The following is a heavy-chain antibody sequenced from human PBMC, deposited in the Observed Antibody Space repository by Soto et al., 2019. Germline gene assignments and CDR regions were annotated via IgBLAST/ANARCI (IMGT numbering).Heavy chain of an antibody. CDR2: INAGNGNT. Sequence: ASVKVSCKASGYTFTSYAMHWVRQAPGQRLEWMGCINAGNGNTKYSQKFQGRVTITRDTSASTAYMELSSLRSEDTAVYYCARAFYSSSSNYYYYYYMDVWGKGTTVTVSS. CDR3: ARAFYSSSSNYYYYYYMDV. V-gene: IGHV1-3*01. CDR1: GYTFTSYA. J-gene: IGHJ6*03. D-gene: IGHD6-6*01.